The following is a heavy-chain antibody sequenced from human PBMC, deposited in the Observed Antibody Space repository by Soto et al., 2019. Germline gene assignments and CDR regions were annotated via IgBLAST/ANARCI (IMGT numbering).Heavy chain of an antibody. V-gene: IGHV4-31*03. Sequence: QVQLPESGPGLVQPSQTLSLTCTVSGGSISSGGYYWSWIRQHPGTGLAWIGHISYSGSTYYNTSLKSRVTISVDTSRNQFSLIVNSVTAADTAVYYCARGVLHWGQGTLVTVSS. CDR2: ISYSGST. J-gene: IGHJ4*01. CDR1: GGSISSGGYY. CDR3: ARGVLH.